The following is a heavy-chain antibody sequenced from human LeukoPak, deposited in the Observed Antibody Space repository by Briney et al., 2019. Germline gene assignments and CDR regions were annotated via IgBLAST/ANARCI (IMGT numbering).Heavy chain of an antibody. CDR3: AREGSGYYYPLDY. V-gene: IGHV1-2*02. CDR2: INPNSGGT. D-gene: IGHD3-22*01. J-gene: IGHJ4*02. CDR1: GYTFTGYY. Sequence: ASVKVSRKASGYTFTGYYMHWVRQAPGQGLEWMGWINPNSGGTNYAQKFQGRVTMTRDTSISTAYMELSRLRSDDTAVYYCAREGSGYYYPLDYWGQGTLVTVSS.